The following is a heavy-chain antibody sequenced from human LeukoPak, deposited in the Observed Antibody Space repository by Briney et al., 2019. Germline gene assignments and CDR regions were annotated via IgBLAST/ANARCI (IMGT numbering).Heavy chain of an antibody. J-gene: IGHJ4*02. CDR3: ARDYFYAFDY. CDR2: ISSSSSTI. Sequence: GGSLRLSCAASGFTFSSYEMNWVRQAPGKGLEWVSYISSSSSTIFYADSVKGRFTISRDSAKNSLFLQMNSLRDEDTAVYYCARDYFYAFDYWGQGTLVTVSS. CDR1: GFTFSSYE. D-gene: IGHD2/OR15-2a*01. V-gene: IGHV3-48*02.